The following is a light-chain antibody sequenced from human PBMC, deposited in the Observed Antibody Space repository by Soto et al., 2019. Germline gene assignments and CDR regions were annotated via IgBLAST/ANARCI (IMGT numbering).Light chain of an antibody. CDR1: QDINTW. CDR2: GAS. V-gene: IGKV1-12*02. CDR3: QQANSSPFA. J-gene: IGKJ3*01. Sequence: DIQMTQSPSSVSASIGDRVTITCRASQDINTWLAWYQQKPGKAPNLLIYGASSLQSGVPSRFSGSGSGTDFTLTISNLQPEDFATYYCQQANSSPFAFGPGTKVDIK.